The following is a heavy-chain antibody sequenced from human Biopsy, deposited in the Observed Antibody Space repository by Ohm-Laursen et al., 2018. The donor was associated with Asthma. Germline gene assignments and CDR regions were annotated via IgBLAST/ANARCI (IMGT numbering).Heavy chain of an antibody. CDR2: INPSSGDT. D-gene: IGHD3-3*01. CDR3: ARDEKHDFWSGYSKNWFDP. V-gene: IGHV1-2*06. CDR1: GYTFTAYY. J-gene: IGHJ5*02. Sequence: ASVKVSCKTSGYTFTAYYIHWVRQAPGQGLEWMGRINPSSGDTNYPQNFQGRVTVTRDTSIRTAYMELTRLRSDDTAVYYCARDEKHDFWSGYSKNWFDPWGQGTLVTVSS.